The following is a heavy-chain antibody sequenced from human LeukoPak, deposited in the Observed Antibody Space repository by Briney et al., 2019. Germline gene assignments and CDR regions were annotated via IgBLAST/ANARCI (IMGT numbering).Heavy chain of an antibody. CDR3: AKEKKYYYDSTGYPGYDY. D-gene: IGHD3-22*01. J-gene: IGHJ4*02. Sequence: PGGSLRLSCAASGFTFSSYSMNWVRQAPGKGLEWVSYISSSSSTIYYADSVKGRFTISRDNAKNSLYLQMNSLRAEDTAVYYCAKEKKYYYDSTGYPGYDYWGQGTLVTVSS. V-gene: IGHV3-48*01. CDR1: GFTFSSYS. CDR2: ISSSSSTI.